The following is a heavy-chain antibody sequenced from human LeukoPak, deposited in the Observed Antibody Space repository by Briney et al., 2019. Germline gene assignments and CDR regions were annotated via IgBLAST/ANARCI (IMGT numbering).Heavy chain of an antibody. CDR1: GGSISSYY. CDR3: ARVGAPYYYDSSGHVDY. Sequence: SETLSLTCTVSGGSISSYYWSWIRQPPGKGLEWTGYIYYSGSTNYNPSLKSRVTISVDTSKNQFSLKLSSVTAADTAVYYCARVGAPYYYDSSGHVDYWGQGTLVTVSS. D-gene: IGHD3-22*01. J-gene: IGHJ4*02. V-gene: IGHV4-59*01. CDR2: IYYSGST.